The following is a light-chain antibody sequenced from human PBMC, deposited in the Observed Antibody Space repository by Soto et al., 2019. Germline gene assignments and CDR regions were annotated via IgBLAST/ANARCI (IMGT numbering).Light chain of an antibody. J-gene: IGKJ4*01. V-gene: IGKV2-28*01. CDR1: QSLLHSNGYNY. Sequence: DIVMTQSPLSLPVTPGEPASISCRSSQSLLHSNGYNYLDWYLQKPGQSPQLLIYLGSNRASGVPDRFSGSGSGTDFTLKISRVEAEDVGVYYCMQARHPPLTFGGGTKVEIK. CDR3: MQARHPPLT. CDR2: LGS.